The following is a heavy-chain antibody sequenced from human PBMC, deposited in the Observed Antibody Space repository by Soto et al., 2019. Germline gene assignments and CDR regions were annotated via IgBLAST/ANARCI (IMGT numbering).Heavy chain of an antibody. D-gene: IGHD3-3*01. CDR2: INHSGST. CDR3: ARKIHYDFWSGYPGAAHYYYYGMDV. Sequence: PSETLSLTCAVYGGSFSGYYWSWIRQPPGKGLEWIGEINHSGSTNYNPSLKSRVTISVDTSKNQFSLKLSSVTAADTAVYYCARKIHYDFWSGYPGAAHYYYYGMDVWGQGATVTVSS. V-gene: IGHV4-34*01. CDR1: GGSFSGYY. J-gene: IGHJ6*02.